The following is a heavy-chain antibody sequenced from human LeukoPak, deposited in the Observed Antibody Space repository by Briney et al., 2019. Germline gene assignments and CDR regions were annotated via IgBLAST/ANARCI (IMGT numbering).Heavy chain of an antibody. D-gene: IGHD4-17*01. CDR3: ALLNDDYGLGGDFDY. CDR1: GFTFSSYG. V-gene: IGHV3-30*03. J-gene: IGHJ4*02. Sequence: GGSLRLSCAASGFTFSSYGMHWVRQAPGKGLEWVAVIPYDGSNKYYTDSVKGRFTISRDNSKNTLYLQMNSLRAEDTAVYYCALLNDDYGLGGDFDYWGQGTLVTVSS. CDR2: IPYDGSNK.